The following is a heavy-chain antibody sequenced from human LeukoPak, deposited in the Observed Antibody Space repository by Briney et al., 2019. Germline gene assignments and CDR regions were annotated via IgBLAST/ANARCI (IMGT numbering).Heavy chain of an antibody. CDR1: GFAFSSFA. CDR3: TKELHVAVTVADYYYFYMDV. Sequence: GGSLRLSCAASGFAFSSFAMGWVRQSPGKGLEWLSTINGGGNTTFYADSVKGRFTISRDNSKNTLYLHMDSLRPDDTAIYYCTKELHVAVTVADYYYFYMDVWGRGTAVTVSS. V-gene: IGHV3-23*01. J-gene: IGHJ6*03. D-gene: IGHD6-19*01. CDR2: INGGGNTT.